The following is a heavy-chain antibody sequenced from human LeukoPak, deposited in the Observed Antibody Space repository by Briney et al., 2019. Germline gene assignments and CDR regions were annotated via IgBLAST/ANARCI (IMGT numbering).Heavy chain of an antibody. V-gene: IGHV3-23*01. CDR1: GFTFSSYA. CDR2: ISGSGGST. CDR3: AKRSIRIVGATFSDWPSPENYYFDY. Sequence: PGGSLRLSCAASGFTFSSYAMSWVRQAPGKGLEWVSAISGSGGSTYYADSVKGRFTISRDNSKNTLYLQMNSLRAEDTAVYYCAKRSIRIVGATFSDWPSPENYYFDYWGQGTLVTVSS. D-gene: IGHD1-26*01. J-gene: IGHJ4*02.